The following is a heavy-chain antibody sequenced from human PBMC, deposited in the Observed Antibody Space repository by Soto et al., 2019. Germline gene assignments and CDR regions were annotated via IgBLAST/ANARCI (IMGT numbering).Heavy chain of an antibody. J-gene: IGHJ4*02. CDR2: IKSKTVGETT. D-gene: IGHD2-2*01. Sequence: GGALRLSFAAFGFPLSSTYINWVRPAPGEGLEWVGRIKSKTVGETTDYSAPVKGRFALSRDDSKNTVSLQMNSLKSEDTAIYYCTTDNCRSSTCYLNFWGQGALVTVSS. CDR3: TTDNCRSSTCYLNF. V-gene: IGHV3-15*07. CDR1: GFPLSSTY.